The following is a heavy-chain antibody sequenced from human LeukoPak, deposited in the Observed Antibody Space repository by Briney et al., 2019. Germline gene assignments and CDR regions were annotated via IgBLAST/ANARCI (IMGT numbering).Heavy chain of an antibody. Sequence: PGGSLRLSCAASGFTFTNSAMGWVRQAPGKGLEWVSSISASGGSTYYADSVKGRFTISRDNSKNTLYLQMNSLRAEDTAIYYCAKARSGWYLFDYWGQETLVTVSS. CDR3: AKARSGWYLFDY. J-gene: IGHJ4*02. V-gene: IGHV3-23*01. CDR2: ISASGGST. CDR1: GFTFTNSA. D-gene: IGHD6-19*01.